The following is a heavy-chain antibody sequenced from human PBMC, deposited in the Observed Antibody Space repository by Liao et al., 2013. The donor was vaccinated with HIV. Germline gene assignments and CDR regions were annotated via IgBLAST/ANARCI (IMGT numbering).Heavy chain of an antibody. D-gene: IGHD3-16*01. J-gene: IGHJ6*03. CDR2: IYYSGST. CDR1: GASISSYY. Sequence: QVHLQESGPGLVTPSETLSLTCAVSGASISSYYWSWIRQPPGKGLEWIGYIYYSGSTNSNPSLKSRVTISVDTSKNQFSLKLSSVTPADTAVYYCARDGGLKNLAVFYFYYMDVWGKGTTVTVSS. CDR3: ARDGGLKNLAVFYFYYMDV. V-gene: IGHV4-59*01.